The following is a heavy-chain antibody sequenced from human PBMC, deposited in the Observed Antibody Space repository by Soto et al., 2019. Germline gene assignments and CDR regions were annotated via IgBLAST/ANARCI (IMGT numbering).Heavy chain of an antibody. V-gene: IGHV1-69*13. CDR1: GGTFSSYA. CDR2: IIPIFGTA. CDR3: ARGTAAVAGNYYFDY. D-gene: IGHD6-19*01. J-gene: IGHJ4*02. Sequence: SVKVSCKASGGTFSSYAISWVRQAPGQGLEWMGGIIPIFGTANYAQKFQGRVTITADESTSTAYMELSSLRSEDTAVYYCARGTAAVAGNYYFDYWGQGTLVTVSS.